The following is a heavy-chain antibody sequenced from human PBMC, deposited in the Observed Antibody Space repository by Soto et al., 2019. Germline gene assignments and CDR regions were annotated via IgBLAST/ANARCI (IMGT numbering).Heavy chain of an antibody. CDR1: GFTFSSYA. V-gene: IGHV3-23*01. CDR2: ISGSDDST. CDR3: AKRSSSSTFDY. J-gene: IGHJ4*02. D-gene: IGHD6-6*01. Sequence: EVQLLESGGGLVQPGESLRLSCAASGFTFSSYAMSWVRQAPGKGLEWVSVISGSDDSTYYADSVKGRFTISRDKSKSTLYLQMNSLRAEDTAVYYCAKRSSSSTFDYWGQGTLVTVSS.